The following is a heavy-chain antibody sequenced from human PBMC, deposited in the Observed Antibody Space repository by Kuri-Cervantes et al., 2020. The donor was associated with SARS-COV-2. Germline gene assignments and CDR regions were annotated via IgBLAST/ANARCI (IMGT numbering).Heavy chain of an antibody. J-gene: IGHJ6*02. D-gene: IGHD1-7*01. Sequence: GGSLRLSCAASGFTFSSYAMSWVRQAPGKGLERVSAISGSGGSTYYADSVKGRFTISRDNSKNTLYLQMNSLRAEDTAVYYCARDLDGELRKNYYYYYGMDVWGQGTTVTVSS. CDR2: ISGSGGST. CDR3: ARDLDGELRKNYYYYYGMDV. CDR1: GFTFSSYA. V-gene: IGHV3-23*01.